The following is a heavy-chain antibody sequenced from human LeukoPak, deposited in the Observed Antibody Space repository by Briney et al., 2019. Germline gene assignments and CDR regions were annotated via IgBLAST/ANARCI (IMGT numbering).Heavy chain of an antibody. Sequence: HSGGSLRLSCAASGFIFSNFAMTWIRQAPGKGLEWISAISDGGGSTYYADSVKGRFTISRDNSKNTLSLQVNSLRAEDSAIYYCAKGGDSYYSHYYMDAWGKGTTVTLSS. J-gene: IGHJ6*03. D-gene: IGHD2-21*02. CDR2: ISDGGGST. CDR3: AKGGDSYYSHYYMDA. CDR1: GFIFSNFA. V-gene: IGHV3-23*01.